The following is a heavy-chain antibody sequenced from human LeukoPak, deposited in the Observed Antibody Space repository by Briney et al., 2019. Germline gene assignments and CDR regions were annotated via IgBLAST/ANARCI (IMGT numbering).Heavy chain of an antibody. CDR1: GFAFSSYW. CDR3: ARDRITMVRGVIILYNWFDP. J-gene: IGHJ5*02. D-gene: IGHD3-10*01. Sequence: GGSLRLSCAASGFAFSSYWMHWVRQAPGKGLVWVSRINSDGSSTSYADSVKGRFTISRDNAKNTLYLQMNSLRAEDTAVYYCARDRITMVRGVIILYNWFDPWGQGPLVTVSS. V-gene: IGHV3-74*01. CDR2: INSDGSST.